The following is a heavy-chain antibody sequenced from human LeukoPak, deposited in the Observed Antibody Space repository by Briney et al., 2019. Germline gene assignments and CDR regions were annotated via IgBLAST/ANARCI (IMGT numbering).Heavy chain of an antibody. CDR1: GGTFSSYA. J-gene: IGHJ6*02. CDR2: IIPIFGTA. Sequence: SVKVSCKASGGTFSSYAISWVRQAPGQGLEWMGGIIPIFGTANYPQKFQGRVTITADESTSTAYMELSSLRSEDTAVYYCAREGVDYDFWSGYYPRYGMDVWGQGTTVTVSS. CDR3: AREGVDYDFWSGYYPRYGMDV. D-gene: IGHD3-3*01. V-gene: IGHV1-69*13.